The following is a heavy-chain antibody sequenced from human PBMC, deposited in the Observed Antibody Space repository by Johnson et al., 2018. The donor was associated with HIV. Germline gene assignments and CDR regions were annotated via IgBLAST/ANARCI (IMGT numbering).Heavy chain of an antibody. J-gene: IGHJ3*02. CDR1: GFTFSDYY. CDR3: AKDQHYYDSRNGGAFDI. V-gene: IGHV3-11*04. Sequence: QVQLVESGGGLVKPGGSLRLSCAASGFTFSDYYMSWIRQAPGKGLEWVSYISSSGSTIYSADSVKGRFTISRDNAKNTLYLQMNSLRAEDTAVYYCAKDQHYYDSRNGGAFDIWGQGTMVTVSS. D-gene: IGHD3-22*01. CDR2: ISSSGSTI.